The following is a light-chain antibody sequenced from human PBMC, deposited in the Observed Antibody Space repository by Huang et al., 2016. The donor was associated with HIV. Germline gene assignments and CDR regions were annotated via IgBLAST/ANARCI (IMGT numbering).Light chain of an antibody. CDR2: GAS. CDR3: QQYGTSTST. V-gene: IGKV3-20*01. Sequence: EIVLTQSPGTLSLSPGERATLSCRASQSVSSSHLAWYQQKAGQSPRLLIYGASSRASGTPNRFSGSGSGTDFTLTISRLEPEDFAVYYCQQYGTSTSTFGQGTRVEVK. J-gene: IGKJ1*01. CDR1: QSVSSSH.